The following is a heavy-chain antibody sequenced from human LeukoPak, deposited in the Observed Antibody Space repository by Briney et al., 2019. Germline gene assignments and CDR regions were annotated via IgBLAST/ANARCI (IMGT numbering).Heavy chain of an antibody. D-gene: IGHD1-1*01. CDR3: TREEGGTTVDY. CDR2: INHSGST. V-gene: IGHV4-34*01. CDR1: GGSFSGYY. J-gene: IGHJ4*02. Sequence: PSETLSLTCAVYGGSFSGYYWSWIRQPPGKGLEWIGEINHSGSTNYNPSLKSRVTISVDTSKNQFSLKLSSVTAADAAAYYCTREEGGTTVDYWGQGTLVTVSS.